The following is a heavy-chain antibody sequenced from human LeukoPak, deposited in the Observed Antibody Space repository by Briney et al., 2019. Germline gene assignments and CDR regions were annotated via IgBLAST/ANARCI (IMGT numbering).Heavy chain of an antibody. D-gene: IGHD4-17*01. Sequence: GRSLRLSCAASGFTFNNYAMNWVRQAPGKGLEWVSSIRGGVETTYYADSAKGRFTISRDNSQNTLYLQMNSLRAEDTAVYYCARDYADYVGYFFFDYWGQGTLVTVSS. CDR2: IRGGVETT. CDR1: GFTFNNYA. CDR3: ARDYADYVGYFFFDY. V-gene: IGHV3-23*01. J-gene: IGHJ4*02.